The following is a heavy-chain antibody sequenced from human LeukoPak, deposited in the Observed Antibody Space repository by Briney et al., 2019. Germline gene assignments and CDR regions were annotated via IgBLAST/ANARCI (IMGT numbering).Heavy chain of an antibody. J-gene: IGHJ3*02. CDR3: ARRSRRGRAFDI. D-gene: IGHD3-10*01. CDR2: MNPNSGNT. Sequence: ASVKVSCKASGYTFTSYDINWVRQATGQELEWMGWMNPNSGNTGYAQKFQGRVTMTRNTSISTAYMELSSLRSEDTAVYYCARRSRRGRAFDIWGQGTMVTVSS. CDR1: GYTFTSYD. V-gene: IGHV1-8*01.